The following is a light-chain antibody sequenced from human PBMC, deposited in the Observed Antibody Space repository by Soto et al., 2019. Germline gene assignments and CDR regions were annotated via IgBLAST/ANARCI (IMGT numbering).Light chain of an antibody. Sequence: IVLTQSPDTLCLSPEETGTLSCRARDSLRTYLGWYHQRPGQPPRLLIYDASYRATGIPARFSGSSSGTDFTLTISSLEPEDFVVYYCQQRSRWPPITFGQGTRLEIK. CDR3: QQRSRWPPIT. CDR1: DSLRTY. V-gene: IGKV3-11*01. CDR2: DAS. J-gene: IGKJ5*01.